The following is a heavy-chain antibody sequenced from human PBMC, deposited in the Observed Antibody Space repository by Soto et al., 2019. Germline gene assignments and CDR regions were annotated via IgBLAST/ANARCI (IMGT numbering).Heavy chain of an antibody. CDR2: VSATAGTT. CDR3: AGPAETPGRSRTDFDY. Sequence: PGGSLRLSCAASGFTFSNYAMSWVRQAPGKGLEWVSLVSATAGTTYYTDSVKGRFTISRDNSRNTVYLQMNSLRADDTAVYYCAGPAETPGRSRTDFDYWGQGTLVTVSS. CDR1: GFTFSNYA. V-gene: IGHV3-23*01. D-gene: IGHD4-17*01. J-gene: IGHJ4*02.